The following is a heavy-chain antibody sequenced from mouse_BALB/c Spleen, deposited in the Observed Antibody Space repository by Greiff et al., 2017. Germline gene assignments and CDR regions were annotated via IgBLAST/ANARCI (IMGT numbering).Heavy chain of an antibody. Sequence: QVQLKESGPGLVAPSQSLSITCTVSGFSLTSYGVHWVRQPPGKGLEWLGVIWAGGSTNYNSALMSRLSISKDNSKSQVFLKMNSLQTDDTAMYYCAREGAYYGSSHAMDYWGQGTSVTVSS. CDR3: AREGAYYGSSHAMDY. CDR2: IWAGGST. D-gene: IGHD1-1*01. V-gene: IGHV2-9*02. J-gene: IGHJ4*01. CDR1: GFSLTSYG.